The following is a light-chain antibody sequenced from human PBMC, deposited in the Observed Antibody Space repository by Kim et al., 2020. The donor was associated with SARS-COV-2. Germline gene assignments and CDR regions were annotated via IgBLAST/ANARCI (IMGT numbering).Light chain of an antibody. V-gene: IGKV3-20*01. CDR2: GAS. J-gene: IGKJ1*01. CDR1: QSVSSSY. CDR3: KKYGNSPT. Sequence: EIVLTQSPGTLSLSPGERATLSCSASQSVSSSYLAWYQQKHGKAPRLLIYGASSRATGIPDRLSGSGSGTDFTLTISRLEPEDVAVYYRKKYGNSPTLGQGTKVDIK.